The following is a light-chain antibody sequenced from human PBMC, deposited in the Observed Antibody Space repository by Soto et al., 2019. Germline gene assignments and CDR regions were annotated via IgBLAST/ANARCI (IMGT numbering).Light chain of an antibody. CDR3: ASYTSSSTVV. Sequence: QSALTQPRSVSGSPGQSVTISCTGTSSDVGGYKYVSWYKQHPGKVPKLMIYEVSNRPSGVSNRFSGSKSGNTASLTISGLQAEDEADYYCASYTSSSTVVFGGGTKLTVL. CDR1: SSDVGGYKY. V-gene: IGLV2-14*01. CDR2: EVS. J-gene: IGLJ2*01.